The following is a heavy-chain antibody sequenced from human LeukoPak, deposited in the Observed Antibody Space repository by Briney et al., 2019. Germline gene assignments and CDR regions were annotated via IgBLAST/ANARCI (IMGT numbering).Heavy chain of an antibody. D-gene: IGHD3-22*01. CDR1: GFTFDDYD. J-gene: IGHJ3*02. V-gene: IGHV3-43*02. Sequence: PGGSLRLSCAASGFTFDDYDMHWVRQAPGKGVEGVSLISGDGGSKYYADSVKGGFTISRDNTKISLYLQMNSLGTEDTAFYYCAKDFRDYYYSCGYCFPDIWGQGTMVTVSS. CDR3: AKDFRDYYYSCGYCFPDI. CDR2: ISGDGGSK.